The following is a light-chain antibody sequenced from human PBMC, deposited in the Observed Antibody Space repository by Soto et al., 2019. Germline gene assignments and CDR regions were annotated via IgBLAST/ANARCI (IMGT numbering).Light chain of an antibody. CDR2: AAS. CDR1: QGIKND. CDR3: LQDINYPWT. Sequence: QSPSSLSASVGDRVTITCRASQGIKNDLGWYQQKPGKAPKLLIYAASSLQSGVPSRFSGSGSGTDFSLTISSLQPDDFATYYCLQDINYPWTFGQGTKVDIK. J-gene: IGKJ1*01. V-gene: IGKV1-6*01.